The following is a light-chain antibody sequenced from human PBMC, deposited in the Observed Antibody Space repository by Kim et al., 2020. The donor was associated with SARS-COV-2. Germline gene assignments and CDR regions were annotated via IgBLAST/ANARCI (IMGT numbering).Light chain of an antibody. J-gene: IGKJ2*01. CDR3: QHYDTSPGYS. V-gene: IGKV3-20*01. Sequence: SPGERASLSCRASQSVISSYLAWYQQKPGQAPRLLIYSSSSRATGVPDRFSGSGSGTDFTLTITRLEPEDYAVYYCQHYDTSPGYSFGQGTKLEI. CDR2: SSS. CDR1: QSVISSY.